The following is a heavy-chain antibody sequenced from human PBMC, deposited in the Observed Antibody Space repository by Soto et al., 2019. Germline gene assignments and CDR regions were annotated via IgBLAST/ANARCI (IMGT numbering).Heavy chain of an antibody. V-gene: IGHV1-18*01. CDR1: GHTSTHNG. Sequence: ASVKVSCKASGHTSTHNGISWVRRAPGQGLEWMGWININRGDVNHAPKFQGRVTLTTDTSTTTAYMELRSLRLDDTALYFCAKDDMKRGSFDYWGHGTLVTVSS. CDR3: AKDDMKRGSFDY. CDR2: ININRGDV. J-gene: IGHJ4*01.